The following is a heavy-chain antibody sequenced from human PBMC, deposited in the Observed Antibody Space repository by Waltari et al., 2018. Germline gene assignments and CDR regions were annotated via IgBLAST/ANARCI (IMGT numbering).Heavy chain of an antibody. CDR3: VRVWFHSGFDF. Sequence: QVQLVQSGPEVKKPGASVKVSCKTSGYTTGNYIHWVRQAPGQGLEWLGLINPNSGGTDYAEKFQDRVTLTRDTSISTVYMELSSLRSDDTAVYYCVRVWFHSGFDFWGQGTLVAVTS. CDR1: GYTTGNY. CDR2: INPNSGGT. D-gene: IGHD1-26*01. V-gene: IGHV1-2*02. J-gene: IGHJ4*02.